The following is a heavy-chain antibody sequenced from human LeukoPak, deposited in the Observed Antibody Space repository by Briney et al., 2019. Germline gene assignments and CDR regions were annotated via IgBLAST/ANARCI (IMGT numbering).Heavy chain of an antibody. CDR2: IIPIFGTA. J-gene: IGHJ5*02. D-gene: IGHD3-10*01. V-gene: IGHV1-69*13. Sequence: ASVKVSCKASGGTFSSYAISWVRQAPGQGLEWMGGIIPIFGTANYAQKFQGRVTITADESTSTAYMEQSSLRSEDTAVYYCARDRSYYGSGSYQYNWFDPWGQGTLVTVSS. CDR1: GGTFSSYA. CDR3: ARDRSYYGSGSYQYNWFDP.